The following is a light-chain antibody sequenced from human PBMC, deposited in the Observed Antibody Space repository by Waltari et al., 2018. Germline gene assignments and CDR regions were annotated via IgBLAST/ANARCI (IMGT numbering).Light chain of an antibody. J-gene: IGLJ2*01. CDR2: EGS. V-gene: IGLV2-23*01. CDR3: CSYAGSSTLEV. Sequence: QSALTQPASVSGSPGQSITISCTGTRRDVGSYHLVSWYQQHPGKAPKLMIYEGSKRPSGVSNRFSGSKSGNTASLTISGLQAEDEADYYCCSYAGSSTLEVFGGGTKLTVL. CDR1: RRDVGSYHL.